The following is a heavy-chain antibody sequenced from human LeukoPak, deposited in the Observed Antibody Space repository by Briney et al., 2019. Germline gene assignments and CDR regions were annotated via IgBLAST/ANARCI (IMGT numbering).Heavy chain of an antibody. CDR2: INHSGST. V-gene: IGHV4-34*01. CDR3: ARAGIAAAGTNDY. D-gene: IGHD6-13*01. J-gene: IGHJ4*02. Sequence: SETLSLTCAAYGWSFSGYYWSWIRQPPGKGLEWIGEINHSGSTNYNPSLKSRVTISVDTSKNQFSLKLSSVTAADTAVYYCARAGIAAAGTNDYWGQGTLVTVSS. CDR1: GWSFSGYY.